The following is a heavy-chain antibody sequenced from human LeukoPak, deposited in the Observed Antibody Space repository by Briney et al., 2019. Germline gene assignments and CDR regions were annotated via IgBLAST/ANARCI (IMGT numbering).Heavy chain of an antibody. CDR1: GASISSHY. Sequence: SETLSLTCSVSGASISSHYWSWIRQPPGKGLEWIGYIHYSGSTNCNPSLKSRVTISLDTSKNQFSLKLTSVTAADTAVYYCARGGMVRGAPYYYYGMDVWGQGTTVTVSS. J-gene: IGHJ6*02. CDR2: IHYSGST. D-gene: IGHD3-10*01. V-gene: IGHV4-59*11. CDR3: ARGGMVRGAPYYYYGMDV.